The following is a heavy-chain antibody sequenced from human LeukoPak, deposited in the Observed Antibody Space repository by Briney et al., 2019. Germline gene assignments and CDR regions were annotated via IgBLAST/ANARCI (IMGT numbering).Heavy chain of an antibody. CDR1: GFTFSSYA. V-gene: IGHV3-23*01. CDR3: AKDYGGNSGSAAFDI. CDR2: ISGSGGST. D-gene: IGHD4-23*01. Sequence: GGSLRLPCAASGFTFSSYAMSGVRQAPGKGLEWVSAISGSGGSTYYADSVKGRFTISRDNSKNTLYLQMNSLRAEDTAVYYCAKDYGGNSGSAAFDIWGQGTMVTVSS. J-gene: IGHJ3*02.